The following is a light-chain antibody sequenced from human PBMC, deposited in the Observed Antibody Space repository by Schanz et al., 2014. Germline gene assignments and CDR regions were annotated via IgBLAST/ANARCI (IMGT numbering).Light chain of an antibody. Sequence: QSALTQPRSVSGSPGQSVTISCTGTSSDVGGYEYVSWHQHHPGKAPKLMIYDVSKRPSGVPDRFSGSKSGNTASLTISGLQAEDEADYYCCSHAGSYTWVFGGGTKVTVL. CDR2: DVS. CDR1: SSDVGGYEY. J-gene: IGLJ3*02. CDR3: CSHAGSYTWV. V-gene: IGLV2-11*01.